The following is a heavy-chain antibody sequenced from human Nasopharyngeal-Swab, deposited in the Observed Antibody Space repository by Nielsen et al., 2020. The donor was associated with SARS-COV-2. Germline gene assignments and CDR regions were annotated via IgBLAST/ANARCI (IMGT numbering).Heavy chain of an antibody. CDR3: ARDRNTVKGDY. CDR1: GFTFSSYW. D-gene: IGHD4-17*01. CDR2: IKQDGSEK. J-gene: IGHJ4*02. V-gene: IGHV3-7*05. Sequence: GESLKISCAASGFTFSSYWMSWVRQAPGKGLEWVANIKQDGSEKYYVDSVKGRFTISRDNAKNSLYLQMNSLRAEDTAVYYCARDRNTVKGDYWGQGTLVTVSS.